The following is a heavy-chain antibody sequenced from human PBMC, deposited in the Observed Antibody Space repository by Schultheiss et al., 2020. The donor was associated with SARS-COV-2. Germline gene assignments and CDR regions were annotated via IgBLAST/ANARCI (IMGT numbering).Heavy chain of an antibody. J-gene: IGHJ4*02. CDR2: INHSGST. CDR3: ASEGSSGWYDLDY. D-gene: IGHD6-19*01. CDR1: GGSFSGYY. Sequence: SETLSLTCAVYGGSFSGYYWSWIRQPPGKGLEWIGEINHSGSTNYNPSLKSRVTMSVDTSKNQFSLKLSSVTAADTAVYYCASEGSSGWYDLDYWGQGTLVTVSS. V-gene: IGHV4-34*01.